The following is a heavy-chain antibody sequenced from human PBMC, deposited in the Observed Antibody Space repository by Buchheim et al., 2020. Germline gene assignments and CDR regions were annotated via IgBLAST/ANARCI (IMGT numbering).Heavy chain of an antibody. Sequence: EVQLVESGGGLVKPGGSLRLSCAASEFTVSSYSMNWVRQAPGKGLEWVSTISGSGNGCYADSVKGRFTISRDNAKNSLYLQMNSLRAEDTAVYYCARDRGKDLGPSTYWGQGTL. CDR3: ARDRGKDLGPSTY. D-gene: IGHD3-16*01. CDR2: ISGSGNG. V-gene: IGHV3-21*01. J-gene: IGHJ4*02. CDR1: EFTVSSYS.